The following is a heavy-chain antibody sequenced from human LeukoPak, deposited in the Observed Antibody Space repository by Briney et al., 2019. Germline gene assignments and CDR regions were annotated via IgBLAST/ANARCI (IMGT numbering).Heavy chain of an antibody. D-gene: IGHD3-22*01. CDR1: GFTVSSNY. V-gene: IGHV3-53*01. Sequence: GSLRLSCAASGFTVSSNYMSWVRQAPGKGLEWVSVIYSGGSTYYADSVKGRFTISRDNSKNTLYLQMNSLRAEDTAVYYCARVVYYYDSSHYFDYWGQGTLVTVSS. CDR2: IYSGGST. J-gene: IGHJ4*02. CDR3: ARVVYYYDSSHYFDY.